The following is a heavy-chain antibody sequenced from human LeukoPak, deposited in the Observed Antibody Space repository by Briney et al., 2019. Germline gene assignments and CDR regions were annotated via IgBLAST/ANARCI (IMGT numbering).Heavy chain of an antibody. D-gene: IGHD6-13*01. J-gene: IGHJ4*02. Sequence: GASVKVSCKASGYTFTSYAMHWVRQAPGQRLEWMGWINAGNGNTKYSQKFQGRVTITRDTSASTAYMELSSLRSEDTAVYYCARDRSWNIRNLDYWGQGTLVTVSS. CDR1: GYTFTSYA. CDR3: ARDRSWNIRNLDY. CDR2: INAGNGNT. V-gene: IGHV1-3*01.